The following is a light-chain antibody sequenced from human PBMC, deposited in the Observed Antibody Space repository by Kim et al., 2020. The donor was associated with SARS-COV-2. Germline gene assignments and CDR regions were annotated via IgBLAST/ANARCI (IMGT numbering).Light chain of an antibody. V-gene: IGKV1-39*01. CDR2: GAS. J-gene: IGKJ2*01. CDR3: QQSSSAPYT. CDR1: QSISRN. Sequence: DIQMTQSPYSLSASVGDRVTITCRASQSISRNLNWYQQKPGKAPNLLIFGASSLQTRVPSRFSGSGSGTDFTLTISSLQPEDFATYYCQQSSSAPYTFGPGPSWRS.